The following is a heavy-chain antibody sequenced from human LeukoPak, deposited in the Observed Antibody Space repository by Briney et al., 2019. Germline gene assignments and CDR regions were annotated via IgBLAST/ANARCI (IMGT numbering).Heavy chain of an antibody. Sequence: ASVKVSCKASGGTFSSYAISWLRQAPGQGLEWMGRIIPIFGTANYAQKFQGRVTITTDESTSTAYMELSSLRSEDTAVYYCAREGDTASYNWYDPWGQGTLVTVSS. D-gene: IGHD5-18*01. CDR1: GGTFSSYA. CDR2: IIPIFGTA. V-gene: IGHV1-69*05. CDR3: AREGDTASYNWYDP. J-gene: IGHJ5*02.